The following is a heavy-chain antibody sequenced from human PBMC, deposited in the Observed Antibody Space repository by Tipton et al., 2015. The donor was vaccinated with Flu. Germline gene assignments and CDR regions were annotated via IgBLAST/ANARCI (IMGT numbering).Heavy chain of an antibody. D-gene: IGHD3-10*01. J-gene: IGHJ4*02. CDR3: ARGLYGSGSYQWRYFDS. CDR2: ICPGSP. Sequence: LRLSCAVSGGSIGSPYCWGWVRQPPGKGLEWLANICPGSPYYNPSLKSRVTMSLATSKIQFSLRLTSVTAADTAVYFCARGLYGSGSYQWRYFDSWGQGTLVTVSS. V-gene: IGHV4-38-2*01. CDR1: GGSIGSPYC.